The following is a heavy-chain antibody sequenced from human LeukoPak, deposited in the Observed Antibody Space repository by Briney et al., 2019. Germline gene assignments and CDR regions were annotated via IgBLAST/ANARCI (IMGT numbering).Heavy chain of an antibody. J-gene: IGHJ4*02. V-gene: IGHV3-30*02. CDR1: GFTFSSYG. D-gene: IGHD3-10*01. CDR2: IRYDGSNK. CDR3: AKDKWFGELLGGKEGGGVNDY. Sequence: PGGSLRLSCAASGFTFSSYGMHWVRQAPGKGLEWVAFIRYDGSNKYYADSVKGRFTISRDNSKNTLYLQMNSLRAEDTAVYYCAKDKWFGELLGGKEGGGVNDYWGQGTLVTVSS.